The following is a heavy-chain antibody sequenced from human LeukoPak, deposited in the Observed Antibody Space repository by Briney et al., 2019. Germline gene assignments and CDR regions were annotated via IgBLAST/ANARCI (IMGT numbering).Heavy chain of an antibody. D-gene: IGHD3-3*01. CDR1: GFTFSSYA. J-gene: IGHJ4*02. CDR3: ARDSPGGRFLEWLTQYYFDY. Sequence: GGSLRLSCAASGFTFSSYAMSWVRQAPGKGLEWVSAISGSGGSTYYADSVKGRFTISRDNSKNTLYLQMNSLRAEDTAVYYCARDSPGGRFLEWLTQYYFDYWGQGTLVTVSS. CDR2: ISGSGGST. V-gene: IGHV3-23*01.